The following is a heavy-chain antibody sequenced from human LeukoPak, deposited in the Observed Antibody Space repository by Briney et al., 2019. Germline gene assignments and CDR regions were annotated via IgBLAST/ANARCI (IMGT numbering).Heavy chain of an antibody. Sequence: PVKVSCKASGGTFSSYTISWVRQAPGQGLEWMGRIIPILGIANYAQKFQGRVTITADKSTSTAYMELSSLRSEDTAVYYCATTGDMVRGVFDYWGQGTLVTVPS. CDR1: GGTFSSYT. CDR2: IIPILGIA. V-gene: IGHV1-69*02. D-gene: IGHD3-10*01. J-gene: IGHJ4*02. CDR3: ATTGDMVRGVFDY.